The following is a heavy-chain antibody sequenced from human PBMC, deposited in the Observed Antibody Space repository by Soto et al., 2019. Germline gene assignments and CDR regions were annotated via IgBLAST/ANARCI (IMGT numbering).Heavy chain of an antibody. Sequence: EVQLVESGGGLVQPGRSLRLSCAASGFTFDDYAMHCVRQAPGKGLEWVSGISWNSGSIGYADSVKGRFTISRDNAKNSLYPHMNNLTADGTALYYCAKVPVRSELTGWFDPWGQGTLVTVSS. V-gene: IGHV3-9*01. D-gene: IGHD1-26*01. J-gene: IGHJ5*02. CDR1: GFTFDDYA. CDR3: AKVPVRSELTGWFDP. CDR2: ISWNSGSI.